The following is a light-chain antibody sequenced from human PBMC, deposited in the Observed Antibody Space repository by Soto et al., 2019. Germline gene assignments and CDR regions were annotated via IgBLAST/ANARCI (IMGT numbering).Light chain of an antibody. CDR3: QQYNSYWT. CDR2: HAS. J-gene: IGKJ1*01. Sequence: IEKTQAASSASTTEGDRVTVTFRASQDISGRLAWFQQKPGKAPKFLISHASTLQSGVPSRFSGSGSGTDCTLTTSSLQAEDFATYYCQQYNSYWTFGQGTKVDIK. CDR1: QDISGR. V-gene: IGKV1D-16*01.